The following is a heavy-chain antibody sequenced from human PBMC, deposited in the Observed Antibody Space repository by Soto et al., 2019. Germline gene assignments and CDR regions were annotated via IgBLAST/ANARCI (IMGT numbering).Heavy chain of an antibody. CDR2: IYYSGST. J-gene: IGHJ4*02. Sequence: SETLSLTCTVSGGSISSSSYYWGWIRQPPGKGLEWIGSIYYSGSTYYNPSLKSRVTISVDTSKNQFSLKLSSVTAADTAVYYCARSCPESHITIFGVVIADLPGFERPVHYFDYWGQGTLVTVYS. V-gene: IGHV4-39*01. D-gene: IGHD3-3*01. CDR1: GGSISSSSYY. CDR3: ARSCPESHITIFGVVIADLPGFERPVHYFDY.